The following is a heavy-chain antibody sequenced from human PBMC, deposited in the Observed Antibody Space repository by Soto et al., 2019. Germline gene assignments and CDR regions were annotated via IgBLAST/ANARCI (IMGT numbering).Heavy chain of an antibody. CDR2: IIGNGRST. Sequence: EVQLLESGGGLVQPGGSLRLSCAASRFTFSDYAMSWVRQAPAKGLEWVSSIIGNGRSTYYADSVKGRFTISRDNSKNTMYLQMNSLRAEDTAVYYCAGDRVGRQWVEYYSDSWGQGTLVTVSS. J-gene: IGHJ4*02. CDR3: AGDRVGRQWVEYYSDS. V-gene: IGHV3-23*01. CDR1: RFTFSDYA. D-gene: IGHD6-19*01.